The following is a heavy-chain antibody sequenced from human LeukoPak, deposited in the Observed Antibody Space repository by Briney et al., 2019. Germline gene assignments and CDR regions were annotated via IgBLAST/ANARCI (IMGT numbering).Heavy chain of an antibody. CDR2: MSDTGNT. V-gene: IGHV3-23*01. Sequence: GGSLRLSCAASGFTLSSYAMSWVRQAPGKGLEWVAAMSDTGNTYHAESVRGRFTISRDNSKNTLYLQMNSLRAEDTAVYYCARARVETTVTALVRKKNYYYYYMDVWGKGTTVTVSS. D-gene: IGHD4-17*01. CDR3: ARARVETTVTALVRKKNYYYYYMDV. CDR1: GFTLSSYA. J-gene: IGHJ6*03.